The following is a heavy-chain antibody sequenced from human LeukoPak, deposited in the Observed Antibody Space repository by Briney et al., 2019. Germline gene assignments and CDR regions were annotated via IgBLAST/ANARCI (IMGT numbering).Heavy chain of an antibody. D-gene: IGHD5-18*01. CDR2: IHPSGST. V-gene: IGHV4-34*01. Sequence: SETLSLTCTVFGASFSDYYWNWIRQPPGKGLEWIGEIHPSGSTSYNPALQSRVTMSVDTSKNQFSLKLDSVTAADTAVYYCARGPDTAKQGYWGQGTLVTVSS. J-gene: IGHJ4*02. CDR3: ARGPDTAKQGY. CDR1: GASFSDYY.